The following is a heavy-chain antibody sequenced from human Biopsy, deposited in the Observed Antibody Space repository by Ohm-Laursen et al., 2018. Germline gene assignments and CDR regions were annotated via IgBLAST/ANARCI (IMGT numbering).Heavy chain of an antibody. Sequence: SETLSLTCAVYGESFNGYYWSWIRQTPGKGLEWIGYIYYSGSTNYNPSLKSRVTISVDTSKNQFSLRLNSVTAADTAVYYCARATNSTGWPYYYFYGMDAWGQGTTVTVSS. V-gene: IGHV4-59*01. CDR2: IYYSGST. CDR1: GESFNGYY. CDR3: ARATNSTGWPYYYFYGMDA. D-gene: IGHD2/OR15-2a*01. J-gene: IGHJ6*02.